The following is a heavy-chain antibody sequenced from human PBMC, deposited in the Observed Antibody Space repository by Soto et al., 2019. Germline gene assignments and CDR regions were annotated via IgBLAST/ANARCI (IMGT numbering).Heavy chain of an antibody. CDR2: IWYDGSNK. CDR1: GFTFSSYG. V-gene: IGHV3-33*01. CDR3: ARDSGSSGLGY. Sequence: QVQLVESGGGVVQPGRSLRLSCAASGFTFSSYGMHWVRQAPGKGLEGVAVIWYDGSNKYYADSVKGRFTISRDNSKNTLYLQMNSLRAEDTAVYYCARDSGSSGLGYWGQGTLVTVSS. J-gene: IGHJ4*02. D-gene: IGHD6-19*01.